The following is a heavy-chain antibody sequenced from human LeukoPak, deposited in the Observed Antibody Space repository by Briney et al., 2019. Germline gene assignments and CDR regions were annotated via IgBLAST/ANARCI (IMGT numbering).Heavy chain of an antibody. CDR1: GFTFSSYG. V-gene: IGHV3-33*01. CDR2: IWYDGSNK. J-gene: IGHJ4*02. CDR3: ARDLGFYYFDY. Sequence: PGGSLRLSCAASGFTFSSYGMHWVRQAPGKGLEWVAVIWYDGSNKYYADSVKGRFTISRDNSKNTLYLQMNSLRAEDTAVYYCARDLGFYYFDYWGQGTLVTVSS. D-gene: IGHD2-15*01.